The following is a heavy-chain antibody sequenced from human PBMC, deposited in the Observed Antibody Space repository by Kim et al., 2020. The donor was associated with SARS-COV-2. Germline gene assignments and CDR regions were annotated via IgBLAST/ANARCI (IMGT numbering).Heavy chain of an antibody. CDR3: ARALNYYDSRGAFDV. J-gene: IGHJ3*01. Sequence: NPALKSRVTIAVDTSKNQISLTLTSVTAADTTMFYCARALNYYDSRGAFDVWSQGTMVTVSS. V-gene: IGHV4-34*01. D-gene: IGHD3-22*01.